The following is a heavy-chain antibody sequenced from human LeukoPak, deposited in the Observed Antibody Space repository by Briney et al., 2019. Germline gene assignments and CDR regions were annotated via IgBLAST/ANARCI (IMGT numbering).Heavy chain of an antibody. CDR2: ISGSGGST. V-gene: IGHV3-23*01. D-gene: IGHD1-26*01. CDR1: GFTFSSYA. J-gene: IGHJ4*02. Sequence: PGGSLRLSCAASGFTFSSYAMSWVRQAPGKGLEWVSAISGSGGSTYYPGSVKGRFTISRENAKNSLYLQMNSLRAGDTAVYYCARGRGAWPFDYWGQGTLVTVSS. CDR3: ARGRGAWPFDY.